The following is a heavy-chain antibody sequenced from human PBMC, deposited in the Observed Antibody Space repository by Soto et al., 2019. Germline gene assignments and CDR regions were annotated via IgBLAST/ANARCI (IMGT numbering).Heavy chain of an antibody. CDR3: ARESQVRGVIITEYAFDI. V-gene: IGHV4-34*01. J-gene: IGHJ3*02. D-gene: IGHD3-10*01. Sequence: QVQLQQWGAGLLKPSETLALTCAVYGGSFSGYYWSWIRQPPGKGLEWLGEINHSGSTNYNPSLKSRVTISVDTSKNQFSLKLSSVTDADTAVYYCARESQVRGVIITEYAFDIWGQGTMVTVSS. CDR1: GGSFSGYY. CDR2: INHSGST.